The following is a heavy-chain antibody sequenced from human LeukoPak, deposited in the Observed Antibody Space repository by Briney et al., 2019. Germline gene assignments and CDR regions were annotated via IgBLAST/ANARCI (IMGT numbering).Heavy chain of an antibody. CDR2: INTDGSST. CDR1: GFTLSSYW. D-gene: IGHD1-26*01. Sequence: GGSLRLSCSASGFTLSSYWMHWVRQAPGKGLVWVSRINTDGSSTNYADSVKGRFTVFRDNAKNTLYLQMNSLRDEDTAVYHCARVIGWDEPFDIWGQGTMVTVSS. J-gene: IGHJ3*02. V-gene: IGHV3-74*01. CDR3: ARVIGWDEPFDI.